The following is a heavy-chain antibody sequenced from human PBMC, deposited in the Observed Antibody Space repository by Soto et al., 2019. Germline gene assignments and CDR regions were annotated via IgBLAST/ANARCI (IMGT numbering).Heavy chain of an antibody. D-gene: IGHD3-22*01. Sequence: QVQLQESGPGLVKPSETLSLTCTVSGGSVSSGSYYWSWIRQPPGKGLEWIGYIYYSGSTNYNPSLKGRVTISVDTPKNQFSLTLSSVTAADTAVYYCAREVVVISTFDYWGQGTLVTVSS. CDR3: AREVVVISTFDY. V-gene: IGHV4-61*01. J-gene: IGHJ4*02. CDR1: GGSVSSGSYY. CDR2: IYYSGST.